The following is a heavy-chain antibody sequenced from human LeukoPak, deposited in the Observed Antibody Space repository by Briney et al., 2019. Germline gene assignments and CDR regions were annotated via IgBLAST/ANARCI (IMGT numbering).Heavy chain of an antibody. CDR1: GFTFSGYW. J-gene: IGHJ4*01. Sequence: GGSLRLSCAASGFTFSGYWMNWVRQAPGKGLEWVANIKQDASEKYYVDSVKGRFTISRDSAKNSLSLQMNSLRAEDTAVYYCARMGPTSSGWPEAFDYWGRGTLVTVSS. CDR2: IKQDASEK. V-gene: IGHV3-7*01. CDR3: ARMGPTSSGWPEAFDY. D-gene: IGHD6-25*01.